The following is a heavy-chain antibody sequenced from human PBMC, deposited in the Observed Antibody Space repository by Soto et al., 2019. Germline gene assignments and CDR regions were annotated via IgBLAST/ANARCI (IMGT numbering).Heavy chain of an antibody. CDR3: ARDDCSGGSCYPPTGAFDI. CDR2: LNAVNGDT. J-gene: IGHJ3*02. CDR1: GYTFTTYA. Sequence: QVQLVQSGAEEKKPGASVKVSCMASGYTFTTYAMHWVRQAPGQGLEWIGWLNAVNGDTKYSQKFQGRDTIAGDTSASTANMELSSRRSENTAVYSWARDDCSGGSCYPPTGAFDIWGQGTMVTVSS. D-gene: IGHD2-15*01. V-gene: IGHV1-3*05.